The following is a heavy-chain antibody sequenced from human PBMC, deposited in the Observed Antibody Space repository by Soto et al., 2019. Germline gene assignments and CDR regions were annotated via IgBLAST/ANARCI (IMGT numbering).Heavy chain of an antibody. CDR2: IYWDDDK. CDR1: GFSLSTSGVG. Sequence: QITLKESGPTLVKPTQPLTLTCTFSGFSLSTSGVGVGWIRQPPGKALEWLALIYWDDDKRYSPSLKSRLTITKDPYKNQVVLTMTNMDPVDTATYYCAHRLRSMTTVTTFPKYYYYMDGWGKGTTVTVSS. CDR3: AHRLRSMTTVTTFPKYYYYMDG. J-gene: IGHJ6*03. D-gene: IGHD4-17*01. V-gene: IGHV2-5*02.